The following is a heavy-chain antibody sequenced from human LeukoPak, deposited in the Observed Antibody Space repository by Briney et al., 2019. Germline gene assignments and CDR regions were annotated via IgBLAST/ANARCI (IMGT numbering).Heavy chain of an antibody. Sequence: GGSLRLSCAASGFTFSSYGMHWVRQAPGKGLEWGAVISYDGSNKYYADSVKGRFTISRDNSKNTLYLQMNSLRAEDTAVYYCAKDMVRGVIIPYYFDYWGQGTLVTVSS. CDR1: GFTFSSYG. D-gene: IGHD3-10*01. CDR2: ISYDGSNK. J-gene: IGHJ4*02. CDR3: AKDMVRGVIIPYYFDY. V-gene: IGHV3-30*18.